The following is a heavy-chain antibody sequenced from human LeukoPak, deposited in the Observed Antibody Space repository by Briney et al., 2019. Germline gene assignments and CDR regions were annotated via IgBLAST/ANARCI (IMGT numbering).Heavy chain of an antibody. V-gene: IGHV4-39*01. CDR2: IYFRGNT. Sequence: NSSETLSLTCTVSGGSISSSSYYWGWIRQPPGKGLEWIGNIYFRGNTYYNPSLESRITISVDTSKNQFSLKLNSVTAADTAVYYCARGGSYYDFWSAIWGQGTLVTVSS. CDR1: GGSISSSSYY. CDR3: ARGGSYYDFWSAI. J-gene: IGHJ4*02. D-gene: IGHD3-3*01.